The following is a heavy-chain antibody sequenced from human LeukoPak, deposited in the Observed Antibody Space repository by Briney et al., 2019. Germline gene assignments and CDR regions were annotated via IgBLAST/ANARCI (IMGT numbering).Heavy chain of an antibody. CDR3: VRDPDILSGVAFDI. V-gene: IGHV3-7*05. CDR2: INQDGSRK. CDR1: GFNFRSDW. J-gene: IGHJ3*02. Sequence: PGGSLRLSCAASGFNFRSDWMNWVRQAPGKGLEWVANINQDGSRKNYLDSVEGRFTVARDNAKSSLYLQMSSLRAEDTAVYYCVRDPDILSGVAFDIWGQGTMVTVSS. D-gene: IGHD3-9*01.